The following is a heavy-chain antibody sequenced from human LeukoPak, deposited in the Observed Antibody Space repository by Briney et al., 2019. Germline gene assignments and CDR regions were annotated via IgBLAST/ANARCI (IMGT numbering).Heavy chain of an antibody. V-gene: IGHV3-30*18. CDR3: AKDLDCSSTSCDRDY. CDR2: ISYDGSNK. CDR1: GFTFSSYG. J-gene: IGHJ4*02. D-gene: IGHD2-2*02. Sequence: PGGSPRLSCAASGFTFSSYGMHWVRQAPGKGLEWVAVISYDGSNKYYADSVKGRFTISRDNSKNTLYLQMNSLRAEDTAVYYCAKDLDCSSTSCDRDYWGQGTPVTVSS.